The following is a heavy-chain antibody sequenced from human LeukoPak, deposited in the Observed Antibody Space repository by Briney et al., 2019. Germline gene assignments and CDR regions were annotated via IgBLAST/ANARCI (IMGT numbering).Heavy chain of an antibody. J-gene: IGHJ6*03. V-gene: IGHV3-7*01. Sequence: PGGSLRLSCAASGFTFSSYGMHWVRQAPGKGLEWVANIKQDGSEKYYVDSVKGRFTISRDNAKNSLYLQMNSLRAEDTAVYYCARSRSGRSSWYAYYYYYYYMGVWGKGTTVTVSS. D-gene: IGHD6-13*01. CDR2: IKQDGSEK. CDR3: ARSRSGRSSWYAYYYYYYYMGV. CDR1: GFTFSSYG.